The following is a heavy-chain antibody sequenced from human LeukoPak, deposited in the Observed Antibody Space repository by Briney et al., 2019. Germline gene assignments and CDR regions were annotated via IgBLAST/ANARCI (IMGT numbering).Heavy chain of an antibody. J-gene: IGHJ4*02. V-gene: IGHV3-15*01. CDR2: IKSKADGGTT. D-gene: IGHD3/OR15-3a*01. CDR3: ATYRTGYYCFDY. CDR1: GFTLSNVW. Sequence: GGSLRPSCAASGFTLSNVWISWVPPAPGKGREWGGRIKSKADGGTTEYAAPVKGRYPISRDDSKTPLNLQMNSLQTKDRAVYYFATYRTGYYCFDYWGPGTLVTVSS.